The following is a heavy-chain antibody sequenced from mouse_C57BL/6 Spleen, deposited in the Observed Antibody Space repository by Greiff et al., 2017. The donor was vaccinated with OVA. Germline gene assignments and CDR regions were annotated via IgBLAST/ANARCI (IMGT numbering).Heavy chain of an antibody. CDR3: ARTLDSSGLDY. CDR1: GYTFTSYW. J-gene: IGHJ2*01. CDR2: IDPSDSYT. D-gene: IGHD3-2*02. Sequence: QVQLQQPGAELVMPGASVKLSCKASGYTFTSYWMHWVKQRPGQGLEWIGEIDPSDSYTNYNQKFKGKSTLPVDKSSSTAYMQLSSLTSEDSAVYYCARTLDSSGLDYWGQGTTLTVSS. V-gene: IGHV1-69*01.